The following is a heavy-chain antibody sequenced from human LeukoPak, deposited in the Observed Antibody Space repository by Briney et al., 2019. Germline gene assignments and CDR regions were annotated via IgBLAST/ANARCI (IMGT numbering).Heavy chain of an antibody. CDR2: IYYSGDT. Sequence: SETLSLTCTVSGGSISSYYWSWIRQPPGKGLEWLGHIYYSGDTNYNPSLKSRVTISVDTSKNQFSLKLSSVTAADTAVYYCARLWGPFGGNSETDAFDIWGQGTMVTVSS. CDR3: ARLWGPFGGNSETDAFDI. V-gene: IGHV4-59*08. D-gene: IGHD4-23*01. J-gene: IGHJ3*02. CDR1: GGSISSYY.